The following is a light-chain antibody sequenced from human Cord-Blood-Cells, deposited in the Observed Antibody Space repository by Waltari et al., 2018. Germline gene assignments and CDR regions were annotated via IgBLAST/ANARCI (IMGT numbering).Light chain of an antibody. J-gene: IGLJ1*01. CDR2: QDS. Sequence: SYELTQPPSVSVSPGQTASITCSGDTLGDKYACWYQQKPGQSPVIVIYQDSKRPSGSPERFAGSNSGNTATLTISRTQAMDDADYYCQAWDSSTYVFGTGTKVTVL. CDR3: QAWDSSTYV. V-gene: IGLV3-1*01. CDR1: TLGDKY.